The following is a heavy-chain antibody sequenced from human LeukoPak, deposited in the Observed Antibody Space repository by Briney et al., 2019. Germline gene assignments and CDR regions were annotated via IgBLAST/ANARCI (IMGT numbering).Heavy chain of an antibody. CDR1: GFTFSSYS. D-gene: IGHD3-3*01. Sequence: GGSLRLSCAASGFTFSSYSFSWVRQAPGKGLEWVSSISSASTYIYYADSVKGRFTISRDNAKNSLYLQMNSLRAEDTAVYYCARGYKRDFWSDLPDDYWGQGTLVTVSS. J-gene: IGHJ4*02. V-gene: IGHV3-21*01. CDR2: ISSASTYI. CDR3: ARGYKRDFWSDLPDDY.